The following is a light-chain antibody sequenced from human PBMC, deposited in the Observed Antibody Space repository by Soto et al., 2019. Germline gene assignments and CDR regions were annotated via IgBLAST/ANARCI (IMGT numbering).Light chain of an antibody. CDR1: ENVRTF. CDR2: GAS. Sequence: EVVLTPSPATLSLSPVERATLSCRASENVRTFVDWYQQKPGQAPRLLIYGASNRATGIPARFSGSGSGTDFTLTISRLEPEDFAVYYCQQYGGSPRTFGQGTKVDIK. V-gene: IGKV3-11*01. J-gene: IGKJ1*01. CDR3: QQYGGSPRT.